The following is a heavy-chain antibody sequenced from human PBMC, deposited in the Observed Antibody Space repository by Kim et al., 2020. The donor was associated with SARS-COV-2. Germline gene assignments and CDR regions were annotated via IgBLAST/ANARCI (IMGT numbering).Heavy chain of an antibody. V-gene: IGHV4-34*01. J-gene: IGHJ6*02. Sequence: SETLSLTCAVYGGSFSGYHWSWIRQPPGKGLEWIGEINHSGSTNYNPSLKSRVTISVDTSKNQFSLKLTSVTAADTAVYFCTRGRAGVVPSPILGIGPHYDYYTMDVWGQGTTVTVSS. CDR2: INHSGST. CDR3: TRGRAGVVPSPILGIGPHYDYYTMDV. CDR1: GGSFSGYH. D-gene: IGHD2-2*02.